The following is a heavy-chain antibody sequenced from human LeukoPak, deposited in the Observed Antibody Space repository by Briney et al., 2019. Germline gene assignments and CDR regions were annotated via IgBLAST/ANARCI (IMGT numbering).Heavy chain of an antibody. CDR3: ARDYTMVDSGYEFDY. CDR1: EFTFSNYW. D-gene: IGHD5-12*01. V-gene: IGHV3-7*01. CDR2: INQDGSEK. Sequence: GGSLRLSCGASEFTFSNYWMSWVRQAPGKGLEWVANINQDGSEKYYVDSVKGRFTISRDNAKNSLYLQMNSLRAEDTAVYYCARDYTMVDSGYEFDYWGQGTLVTVSS. J-gene: IGHJ4*02.